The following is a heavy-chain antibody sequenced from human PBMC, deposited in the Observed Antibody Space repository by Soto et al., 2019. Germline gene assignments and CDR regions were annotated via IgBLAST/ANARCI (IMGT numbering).Heavy chain of an antibody. CDR2: INHSGST. CDR3: ARALNGSGSYYHVQH. J-gene: IGHJ1*01. D-gene: IGHD3-10*01. CDR1: GGSFSGYY. V-gene: IGHV4-34*01. Sequence: QVQLQQWGAGLLKPSETLSLTCAVYGGSFSGYYWSWIRQPPGKGLEWLGEINHSGSTNYNPSLKSRVTISVDTSKNQFSLKLRSVTAADTAVYYCARALNGSGSYYHVQHWGQGTLVTVSS.